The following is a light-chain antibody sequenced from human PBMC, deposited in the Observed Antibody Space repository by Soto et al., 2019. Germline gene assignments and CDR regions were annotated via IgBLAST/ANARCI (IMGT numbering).Light chain of an antibody. CDR3: QQYGSSPPVT. V-gene: IGKV3D-15*01. J-gene: IGKJ3*01. CDR1: QSVDND. CDR2: DAS. Sequence: EIVMTQSPATLSVSPGDRATLSCRASQSVDNDLAWYQQKPGQPPRLLIYDASTRATGIPARFSGSQSGTEFTLTISSLLSEDFAVYYCQQYGSSPPVTFGPGTKVDIK.